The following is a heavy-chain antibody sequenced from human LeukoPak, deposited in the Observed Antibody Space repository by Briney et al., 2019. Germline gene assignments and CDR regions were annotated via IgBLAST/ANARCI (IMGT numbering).Heavy chain of an antibody. Sequence: PGGSLRLSCAASGFTVSSSYMSWVRQAPGKGLQWVSVIYSGGSTYYADSVEGRFTFSRDNSKNTLYLQMNSLRAEDTAVYYCARAMRGYSYILEHWGQGTLVTVSS. V-gene: IGHV3-53*01. CDR3: ARAMRGYSYILEH. J-gene: IGHJ4*02. CDR2: IYSGGST. CDR1: GFTVSSSY. D-gene: IGHD5-18*01.